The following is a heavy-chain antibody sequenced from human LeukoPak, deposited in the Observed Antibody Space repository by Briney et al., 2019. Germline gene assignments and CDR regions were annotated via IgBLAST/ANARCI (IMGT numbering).Heavy chain of an antibody. V-gene: IGHV4-39*07. CDR3: ARANDYAHDY. CDR2: INHSGST. Sequence: SETLSLTCTVSGGSISSGDYYWSWIRQPPGKGLEWIGEINHSGSTNYNPSLKSRVTISVDTSKNQFSLKLSSVTAADTAVYYCARANDYAHDYWGQGTLVTVSS. D-gene: IGHD4-17*01. CDR1: GGSISSGDYY. J-gene: IGHJ4*02.